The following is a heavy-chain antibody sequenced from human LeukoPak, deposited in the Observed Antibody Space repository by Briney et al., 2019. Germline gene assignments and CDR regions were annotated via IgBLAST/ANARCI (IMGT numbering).Heavy chain of an antibody. CDR1: GGSISSYY. CDR2: IYYSGGT. D-gene: IGHD1-1*01. CDR3: ARDGNAL. J-gene: IGHJ4*02. Sequence: SETLSLTCTVSGGSISSYYWSWIRQPPGKGLEWIGYIYYSGGTYYNPSLKSRVTISIDTSKNQFSLKLRSVTAADTAVYYCARDGNALWGQGTLVTVSS. V-gene: IGHV4-59*12.